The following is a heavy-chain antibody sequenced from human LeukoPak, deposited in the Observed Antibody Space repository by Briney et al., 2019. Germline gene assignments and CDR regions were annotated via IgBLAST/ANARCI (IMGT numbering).Heavy chain of an antibody. CDR1: GGFNRSYY. D-gene: IGHD2-2*01. CDR3: ARAPGYCSTTSCEYYYYMDV. J-gene: IGHJ6*03. Sequence: SETLSLTCTVSGGFNRSYYWNWIRQPAGKGLEWIGRIYTSGSTNYNPSLKSRVTMSVDTSKNQFSLKLTSVTAADAAVYYCARAPGYCSTTSCEYYYYMDVWGRGTTVTVSS. CDR2: IYTSGST. V-gene: IGHV4-4*07.